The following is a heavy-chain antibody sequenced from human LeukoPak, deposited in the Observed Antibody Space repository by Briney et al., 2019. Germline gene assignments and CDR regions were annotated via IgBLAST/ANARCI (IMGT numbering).Heavy chain of an antibody. V-gene: IGHV1-3*03. Sequence: ASVKVSCKASGYTFTGYYMHWVRQAPGQRLEWMGWINAGNGNTKYSQEFQGRVTITRDTSASTAYMELSSLRSEDMAVYYCARSRFGELSLDYWGQGTLVTVSS. J-gene: IGHJ4*02. CDR3: ARSRFGELSLDY. CDR2: INAGNGNT. D-gene: IGHD3-10*01. CDR1: GYTFTGYY.